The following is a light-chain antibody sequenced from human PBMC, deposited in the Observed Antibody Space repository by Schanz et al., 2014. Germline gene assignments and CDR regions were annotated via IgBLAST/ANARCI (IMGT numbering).Light chain of an antibody. V-gene: IGKV1-39*01. CDR2: AAS. Sequence: DVQMTQTPSSLSASIGDRVTITCRASQSISTYVNWYQQKPGKSPKLLIYAASSLQSGVPSRFSGSGSGTDFTLNITGLQSEDVGTYYCQQSYTFPRTFGQGTKVEIK. J-gene: IGKJ1*01. CDR1: QSISTY. CDR3: QQSYTFPRT.